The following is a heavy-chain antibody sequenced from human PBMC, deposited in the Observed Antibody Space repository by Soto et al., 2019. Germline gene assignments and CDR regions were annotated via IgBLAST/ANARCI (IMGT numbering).Heavy chain of an antibody. CDR2: IYYSGST. V-gene: IGHV4-31*03. D-gene: IGHD3-10*01. CDR3: ATRITMVRGVIMDDDAFDI. CDR1: GGSISSGGYY. Sequence: QVQLQESGPGLVKPSQTLSLTCTVSGGSISSGGYYWSWIRQHPGKGLEWLGDIYYSGSTYYNPSLKSRVTISVDTSKNQFSLKMSSVTAADTAVYYCATRITMVRGVIMDDDAFDIWGQGTMVTVSS. J-gene: IGHJ3*02.